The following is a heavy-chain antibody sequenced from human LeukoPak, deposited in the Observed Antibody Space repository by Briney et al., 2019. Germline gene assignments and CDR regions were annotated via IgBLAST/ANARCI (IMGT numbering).Heavy chain of an antibody. J-gene: IGHJ4*02. V-gene: IGHV4-34*01. D-gene: IGHD5-18*01. CDR1: GGSFSGYY. Sequence: PSETLSLTCAVYGGSFSGYYWSWIRQPPGKGLEWIGEINHSGSTNYNPSLKSRVTISVDTSKNQFSLKLSSVTAADTAVYYCASTHKDTEFDYWGQGNLVTVSS. CDR3: ASTHKDTEFDY. CDR2: INHSGST.